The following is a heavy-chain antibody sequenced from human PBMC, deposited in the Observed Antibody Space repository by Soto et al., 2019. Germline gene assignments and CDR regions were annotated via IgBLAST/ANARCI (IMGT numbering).Heavy chain of an antibody. CDR1: GGTFSSYA. J-gene: IGHJ6*02. CDR3: ARAPYSSSWYYYYYGMDV. Sequence: ASVKVSCKASGGTFSSYAISWVRQAPGQGLEWIGGISPINGKTNYAQKLQGRVTMTTDTSTSTAYMELRSLRSDDTAVFYCARAPYSSSWYYYYYGMDVWGQGTTVTVSS. V-gene: IGHV1-18*01. CDR2: ISPINGKT. D-gene: IGHD6-13*01.